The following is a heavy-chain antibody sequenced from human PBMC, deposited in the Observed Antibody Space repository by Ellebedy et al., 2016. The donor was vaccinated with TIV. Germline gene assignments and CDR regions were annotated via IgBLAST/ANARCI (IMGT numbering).Heavy chain of an antibody. J-gene: IGHJ4*02. Sequence: AASVKVSYKASGYTFTGYYMHWVRQAPGQGLEWMGWINPYSGGTNYAQKFQGRVTMTRDTSISTAYMELSRLRSDDTAVYYCARIDWDNYRSPDYWGQGTLVTVSS. CDR3: ARIDWDNYRSPDY. V-gene: IGHV1-2*02. CDR1: GYTFTGYY. CDR2: INPYSGGT. D-gene: IGHD5-24*01.